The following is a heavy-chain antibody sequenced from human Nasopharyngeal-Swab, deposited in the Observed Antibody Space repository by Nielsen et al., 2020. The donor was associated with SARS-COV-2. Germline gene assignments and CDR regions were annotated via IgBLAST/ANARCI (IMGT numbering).Heavy chain of an antibody. Sequence: GESLKISCAASGFTFSSYAMHWVRQAPGKGLEWVAVISYDGSNKYYADSVKGRFTISRDNSKNTLYLQMNSLRAEDTAVYYCARERTRWDYVWGSYRPNWFDPWGQGTLVTVSS. CDR2: ISYDGSNK. D-gene: IGHD3-16*02. J-gene: IGHJ5*02. CDR1: GFTFSSYA. CDR3: ARERTRWDYVWGSYRPNWFDP. V-gene: IGHV3-30-3*01.